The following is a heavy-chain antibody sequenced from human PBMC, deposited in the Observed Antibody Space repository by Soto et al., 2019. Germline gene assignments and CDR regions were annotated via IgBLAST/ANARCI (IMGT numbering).Heavy chain of an antibody. Sequence: QVQLVQSGAEVKKPGSSVKVSCKASGGTFSSYAISWVRQAPGQGLEWMGGIIPIFGTANYAQKFQGRVTXTXDXXTSTAYMELSSLRSEDTAVYYCASLVDPLLNWFDPWGQGTLVTVSS. D-gene: IGHD2-21*02. CDR1: GGTFSSYA. V-gene: IGHV1-69*05. J-gene: IGHJ5*02. CDR3: ASLVDPLLNWFDP. CDR2: IIPIFGTA.